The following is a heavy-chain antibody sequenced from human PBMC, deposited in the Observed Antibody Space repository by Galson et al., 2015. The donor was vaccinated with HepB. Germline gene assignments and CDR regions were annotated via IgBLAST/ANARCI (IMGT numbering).Heavy chain of an antibody. V-gene: IGHV3-11*06. J-gene: IGHJ2*01. CDR2: ISSSSSYT. CDR3: ARCIAAVWYFDL. Sequence: SLRLSCAASGSTFSDYYMSWIRQAPGKGLEWVSYISSSSSYTNYADSVKGRFTISRDNAKNSLYLQMNSLRAEDTAVYYCARCIAAVWYFDLWGRGTLVTVSS. CDR1: GSTFSDYY. D-gene: IGHD6-6*01.